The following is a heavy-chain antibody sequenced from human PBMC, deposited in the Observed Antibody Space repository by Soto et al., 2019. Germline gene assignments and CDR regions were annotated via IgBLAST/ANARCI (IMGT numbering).Heavy chain of an antibody. CDR3: ASLATGHGGGLDI. CDR1: GFTFSSYR. D-gene: IGHD2-15*01. Sequence: GGSLRLSCAASGFTFSSYRMNWVRQAPGKGLEWVSSISSSSSYISYEDSVKGRYTKSRDNAKNAMYLQLNSLRAEDTAVYYGASLATGHGGGLDIWGQGTTVTVSS. CDR2: ISSSSSYI. J-gene: IGHJ3*02. V-gene: IGHV3-21*01.